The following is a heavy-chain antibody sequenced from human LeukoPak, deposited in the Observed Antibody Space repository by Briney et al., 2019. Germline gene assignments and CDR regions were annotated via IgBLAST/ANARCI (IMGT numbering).Heavy chain of an antibody. V-gene: IGHV1-69*04. Sequence: SVKVSCKLSGGTFTRDAISWVRQAPGEGLEWMGRILPLPSTKNYARKFQGRVTLTADKSTGTAYMELSSLRSEDTAVYYCAIDLLRYVDWSPPLGYWGQGTLVTVSS. CDR2: ILPLPSTK. J-gene: IGHJ4*02. D-gene: IGHD3-9*01. CDR3: AIDLLRYVDWSPPLGY. CDR1: GGTFTRDA.